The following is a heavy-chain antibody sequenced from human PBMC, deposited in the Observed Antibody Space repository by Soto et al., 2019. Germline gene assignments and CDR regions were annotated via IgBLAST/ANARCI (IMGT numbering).Heavy chain of an antibody. CDR2: ISGSGGST. D-gene: IGHD2-15*01. Sequence: EVQLLESGGGLVQPGGSLRLSCAASGFTFSSYAMSWVRQAPGKGLEWVSAISGSGGSTYYADSVQGRFTIARDNSKNTLYLQMTSLRAEDTAVYYCAQAPIEVVAATGYFQHWGQGTLVTVSS. J-gene: IGHJ1*01. CDR3: AQAPIEVVAATGYFQH. V-gene: IGHV3-23*01. CDR1: GFTFSSYA.